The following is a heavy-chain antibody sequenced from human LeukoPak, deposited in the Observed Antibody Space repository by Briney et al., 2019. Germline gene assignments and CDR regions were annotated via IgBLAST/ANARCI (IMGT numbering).Heavy chain of an antibody. Sequence: SETLSLTCAVYGGSFSGYSWSWIRQPPGKGLEWIGEINHSGSTNYNPSLKSRVTISVDTSKNQFSLKLSSVTAADTAVYYCARVSTSVRGETPHFYSYYLDVWGKGTTVTISS. V-gene: IGHV4-34*01. D-gene: IGHD3-10*01. CDR2: INHSGST. CDR3: ARVSTSVRGETPHFYSYYLDV. J-gene: IGHJ6*03. CDR1: GGSFSGYS.